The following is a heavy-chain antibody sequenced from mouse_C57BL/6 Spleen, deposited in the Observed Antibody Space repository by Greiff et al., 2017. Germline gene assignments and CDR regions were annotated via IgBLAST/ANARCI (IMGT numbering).Heavy chain of an antibody. Sequence: VQRVESGAELVKPGASVKMSCKASGYTFTTYPIEWMKQTHGKSLEWIGNFHPYNDDTKYNEKFKGKATLTVDKSSSTVYLELSRLTSDDSAVYDCAIITTVWDAMDYWGQGTSVTVSS. CDR3: AIITTVWDAMDY. J-gene: IGHJ4*01. V-gene: IGHV1-47*01. D-gene: IGHD1-1*01. CDR2: FHPYNDDT. CDR1: GYTFTTYP.